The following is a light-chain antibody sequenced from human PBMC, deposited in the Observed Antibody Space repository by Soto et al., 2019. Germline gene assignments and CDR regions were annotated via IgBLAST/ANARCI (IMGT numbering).Light chain of an antibody. Sequence: EIVLTQSPATLSLSPGERATLSCRASQSVTSYLAWYQQKPGQAPRLLIYEASNRATGIPARFSGSGSGTDFNLTSNRLEPEDFAVYDGQQRSNWPRYTFGQGTKLEIK. CDR2: EAS. V-gene: IGKV3-11*01. CDR3: QQRSNWPRYT. J-gene: IGKJ2*01. CDR1: QSVTSY.